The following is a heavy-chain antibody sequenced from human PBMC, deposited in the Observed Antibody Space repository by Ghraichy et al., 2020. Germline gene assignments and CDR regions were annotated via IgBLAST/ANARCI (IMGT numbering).Heavy chain of an antibody. Sequence: SETLSLTCTVSGGSISSYYWSWIRQPPGKGLEWIGYIYTSGSTNYNPSLKSRVTISVDTSKNQFSLKLSSVTAADTAVYYCASPKNYGDYAFDYWGQGTLVTVSS. V-gene: IGHV4-4*09. J-gene: IGHJ4*02. CDR3: ASPKNYGDYAFDY. CDR1: GGSISSYY. D-gene: IGHD4-17*01. CDR2: IYTSGST.